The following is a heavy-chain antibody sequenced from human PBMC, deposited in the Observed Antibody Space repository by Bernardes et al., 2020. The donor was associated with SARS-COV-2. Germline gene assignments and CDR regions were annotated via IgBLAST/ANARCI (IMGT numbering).Heavy chain of an antibody. CDR3: ARGANYAMGV. V-gene: IGHV4-34*01. J-gene: IGHJ6*02. CDR1: GGSFSGYY. Sequence: SETLSLTCAVYGGSFSGYYWSWIRQPPGKGLEWIGEINHSGSTNYNPSLKSRVTISVDTSKNQFSLELTSVTPDDTAVYYCARGANYAMGVWGQGTTVTVSS. CDR2: INHSGST.